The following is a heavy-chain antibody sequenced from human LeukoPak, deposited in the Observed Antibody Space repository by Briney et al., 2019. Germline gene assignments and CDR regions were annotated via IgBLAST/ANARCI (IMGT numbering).Heavy chain of an antibody. CDR1: GGSFSGYY. D-gene: IGHD3-3*01. Sequence: SETLSLTCAVYGGSFSGYYWSWIRQPPGKGLEWIGEINHSGSTHYNPSLKSRVTISVDTSKNQFSLKLSSVTAADTAVYYCARARKYYDFWSGYPQAFDIWGQGTMVTVSS. CDR3: ARARKYYDFWSGYPQAFDI. CDR2: INHSGST. V-gene: IGHV4-34*01. J-gene: IGHJ3*02.